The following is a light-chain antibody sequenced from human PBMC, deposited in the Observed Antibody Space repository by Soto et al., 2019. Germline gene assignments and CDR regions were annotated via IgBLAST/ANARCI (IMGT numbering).Light chain of an antibody. V-gene: IGLV4-60*02. CDR2: LEGSGSY. J-gene: IGLJ1*01. CDR1: SGHSSYI. CDR3: ETWDSNTRV. Sequence: QLVLTQSSSASASLGSSVKLTCTLSSGHSSYIIAWHQQQPGKAPRYLMKLEGSGSYNKGSGVPDRFSGSSSGAGRYLTISNLQFEDEADYYCETWDSNTRVFGTGTKVTVL.